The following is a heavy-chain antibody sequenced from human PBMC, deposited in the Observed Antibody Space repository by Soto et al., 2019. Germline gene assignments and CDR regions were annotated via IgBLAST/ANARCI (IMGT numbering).Heavy chain of an antibody. Sequence: SETLSLTCTVSCGSVSSGDYYWSWIRQPPGKGLEWIGYIYYSGNTNYNPSLKSRVIISVDTSKNLFSLKLTSVTAADTAVYYCARIPVDTSMIYWLDPWGQGTLVTVSS. CDR3: ARIPVDTSMIYWLDP. V-gene: IGHV4-61*08. J-gene: IGHJ5*02. D-gene: IGHD5-18*01. CDR1: CGSVSSGDYY. CDR2: IYYSGNT.